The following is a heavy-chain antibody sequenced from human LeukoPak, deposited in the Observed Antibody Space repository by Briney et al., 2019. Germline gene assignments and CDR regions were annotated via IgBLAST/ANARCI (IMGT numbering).Heavy chain of an antibody. CDR3: ARVASSVMDY. CDR1: GGSISSYY. D-gene: IGHD2-8*01. V-gene: IGHV4-59*01. CDR2: IHYTGSA. J-gene: IGHJ4*02. Sequence: SETLSLTCTDSGGSISSYYWSWIRQPPGKGLEWIGYIHYTGSADYNPSLKSRVTISLDTSKNQFSLKMNSVTTADTAVYYCARVASSVMDYWGRGILVTVSS.